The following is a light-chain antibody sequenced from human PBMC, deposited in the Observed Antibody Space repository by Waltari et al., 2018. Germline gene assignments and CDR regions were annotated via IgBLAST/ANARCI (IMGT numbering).Light chain of an antibody. J-gene: IGLJ3*02. V-gene: IGLV3-25*03. Sequence: SYELTQSASVSVSPGQTARNTCSGDALSKQYTYWYQQNPGRAPPMVIHKDTERPTRIPERFSGASSGTTVTLTIIGVQAEDEADYYCQTADSGGSYRVFGGGTKRTVL. CDR2: KDT. CDR3: QTADSGGSYRV. CDR1: ALSKQY.